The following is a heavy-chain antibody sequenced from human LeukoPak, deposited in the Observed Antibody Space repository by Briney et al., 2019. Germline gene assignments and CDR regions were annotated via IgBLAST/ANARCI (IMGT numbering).Heavy chain of an antibody. CDR2: ISWNSGSI. D-gene: IGHD5-18*01. J-gene: IGHJ4*02. Sequence: GGSLRLSCAASGFTFDDYAMHWVRQAPGKGLEWVSGISWNSGSIGYADSVKGRFTISRDNAKNSLYLQMNSLRAEDTALYYCVKGPGTAMVTPFDYWGQGTLVTVSS. CDR1: GFTFDDYA. CDR3: VKGPGTAMVTPFDY. V-gene: IGHV3-9*01.